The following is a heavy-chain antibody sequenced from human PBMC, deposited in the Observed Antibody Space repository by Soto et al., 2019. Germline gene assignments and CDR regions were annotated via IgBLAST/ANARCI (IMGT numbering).Heavy chain of an antibody. CDR3: AREQVVPAAIHYFDHYYYGMDV. CDR2: ISYDGSNK. Sequence: GGSLRLSCAASGFTFSSYAMHWVRQAPGKGLEWVAVISYDGSNKYYADSVKGRFTISRDNSKNTLYLQMNSLRAEDTAVYYCAREQVVPAAIHYFDHYYYGMDVWGQGTTVTVSS. J-gene: IGHJ6*02. V-gene: IGHV3-30-3*01. CDR1: GFTFSSYA. D-gene: IGHD2-2*02.